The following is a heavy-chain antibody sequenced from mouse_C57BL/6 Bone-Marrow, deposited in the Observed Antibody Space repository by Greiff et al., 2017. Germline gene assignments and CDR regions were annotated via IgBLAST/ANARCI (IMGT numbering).Heavy chain of an antibody. J-gene: IGHJ4*01. V-gene: IGHV5-12*01. Sequence: EVQGVESGGGLVQPGGSLKLSCAASGFTFSDYYMYWVRQTPEKRLECVAYISNGGGSTYYPDTVKGRFTISRDNAKNTLYLQMSRLKSEDTAMYYCARIYYGTPMDYWGQGTSVTVSS. D-gene: IGHD2-1*01. CDR2: ISNGGGST. CDR3: ARIYYGTPMDY. CDR1: GFTFSDYY.